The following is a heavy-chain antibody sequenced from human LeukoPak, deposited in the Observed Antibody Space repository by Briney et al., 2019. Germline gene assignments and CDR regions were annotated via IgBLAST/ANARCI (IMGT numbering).Heavy chain of an antibody. CDR1: GFTFGGYG. Sequence: GRSLRLFCAGSGFTFGGYGMHWFRQTPGKGLEGVAVIAYDGSRALYADSVKGRFTISRDNSKNTMSVQMNSLRAEDTAVYYYAKPRENSSGVRRYFDYWGQGTLVTVSS. CDR3: AKPRENSSGVRRYFDY. V-gene: IGHV3-33*03. D-gene: IGHD6-19*01. J-gene: IGHJ4*02. CDR2: IAYDGSRA.